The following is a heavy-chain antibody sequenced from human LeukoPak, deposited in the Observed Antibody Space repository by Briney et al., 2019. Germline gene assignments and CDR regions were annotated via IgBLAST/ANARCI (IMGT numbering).Heavy chain of an antibody. CDR1: GFTFSIYG. CDR2: ISSSSKYI. J-gene: IGHJ4*02. CDR3: AKLNSGSIYFDY. Sequence: PRGSLRLSCAATGFTFSIYGFYWVRHAPGKGLEWGSSISSSSKYIYYADSVKGRFTISRDYANNSLFLQMNSLRAEDTAMYYCAKLNSGSIYFDYWGQGTLVTVSS. D-gene: IGHD1-26*01. V-gene: IGHV3-21*01.